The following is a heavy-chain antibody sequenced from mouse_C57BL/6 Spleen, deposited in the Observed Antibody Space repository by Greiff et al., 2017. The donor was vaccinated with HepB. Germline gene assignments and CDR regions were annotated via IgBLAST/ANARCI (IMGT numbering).Heavy chain of an antibody. J-gene: IGHJ1*03. CDR2: IYPGDGDT. Sequence: QVQLKESGPELVKPGASVKISCKASGYAFSSSWMNWVKQRPGKGLEWIGRIYPGDGDTNYNGKFKGKATLTADKSSSTAYMQLSSLTSEDSAVYFCASYYYGTPYFDVWGTGTTVTVSS. CDR3: ASYYYGTPYFDV. D-gene: IGHD1-1*01. V-gene: IGHV1-82*01. CDR1: GYAFSSSW.